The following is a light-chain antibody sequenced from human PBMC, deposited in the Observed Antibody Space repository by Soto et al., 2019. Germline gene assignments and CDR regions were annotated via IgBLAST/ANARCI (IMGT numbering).Light chain of an antibody. V-gene: IGKV1-39*01. J-gene: IGKJ2*01. CDR1: QSISNY. CDR2: AAS. Sequence: DIQMTQSPSSLSASVGDRVTITCRASQSISNYLNWYQQKPGKAPKLLISAASTLQSGVPSRFSGSGSGTDFTLTISSLLPEDFATYYCQQSYSTPMYTFGQGTKLEIK. CDR3: QQSYSTPMYT.